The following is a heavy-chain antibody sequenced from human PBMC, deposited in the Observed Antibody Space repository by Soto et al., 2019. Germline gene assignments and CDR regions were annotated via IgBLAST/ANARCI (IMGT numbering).Heavy chain of an antibody. CDR1: GFTFNDFF. J-gene: IGHJ5*02. CDR2: TSNSGNSV. V-gene: IGHV3-11*01. Sequence: QVQLVESGGDLVQPGGSLRLSCAASGFTFNDFFMTGIRQAPGRGPEWVASTSNSGNSVYYVDSVKGRFTVARDNAQNTLTLQMTALKADDTAFYYGARNAFNWFDPWGQGTLVTVSS. CDR3: ARNAFNWFDP.